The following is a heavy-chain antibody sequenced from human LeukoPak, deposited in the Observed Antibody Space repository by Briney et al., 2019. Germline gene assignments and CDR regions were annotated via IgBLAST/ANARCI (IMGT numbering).Heavy chain of an antibody. CDR2: IYTSGST. CDR3: ASLHTTVTTVEDY. J-gene: IGHJ4*02. CDR1: GGSISSGSYY. V-gene: IGHV4-61*02. Sequence: PSETLSLTCTVSGGSISSGSYYWSWIRQPAGKGLEWIGRIYTSGSTNYNPSLKSRVTISVDTSKNQFSLKLSSVTAADTAVYYCASLHTTVTTVEDYWGQGTLVTVSS. D-gene: IGHD4-17*01.